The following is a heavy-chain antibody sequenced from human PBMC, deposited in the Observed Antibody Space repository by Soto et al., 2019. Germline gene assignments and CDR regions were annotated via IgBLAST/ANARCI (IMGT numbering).Heavy chain of an antibody. CDR2: TYQSGSA. J-gene: IGHJ6*02. CDR1: GGSISSGGYS. Sequence: PSETLSLTCTVSGGSISSGGYSWTWIRQSPGKGLEWIGYTYQSGSAYYNPSLKSRVTISVDRFKNQFSLNLTSVTAADTAVYYCARDYYGMDVWGQGTTVTVSS. CDR3: ARDYYGMDV. V-gene: IGHV4-30-2*06.